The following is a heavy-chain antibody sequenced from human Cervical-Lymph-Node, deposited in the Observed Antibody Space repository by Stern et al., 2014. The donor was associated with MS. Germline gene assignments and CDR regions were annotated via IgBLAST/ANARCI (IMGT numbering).Heavy chain of an antibody. CDR3: ARQGNYHDSHAFDI. Sequence: MQLVQSGAEVKKSGESLKISCKGAAYSFSSPWIAWARQKPGKGLEWMGLLYPGDSDTRHSPSFQGHVSISVDKSSSTAYLQWSSLTDSDTAIYYCARQGNYHDSHAFDIWGQGTMVIVSS. CDR1: AYSFSSPW. J-gene: IGHJ3*02. CDR2: LYPGDSDT. V-gene: IGHV5-51*01. D-gene: IGHD3-22*01.